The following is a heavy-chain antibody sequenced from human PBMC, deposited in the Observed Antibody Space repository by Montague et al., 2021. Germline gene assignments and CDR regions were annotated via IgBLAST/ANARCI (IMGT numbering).Heavy chain of an antibody. CDR2: SCLRADRNK. CDR3: SRIAFAVIRH. V-gene: IGHV6-1*01. Sequence: CAISGDSVAVNRPGCRWEKHSPALEPEWLVGSCLRADRNKDYAASVAGRVTVNPDTSKNQVSLELRAVTPVDTAVYYCSRIAFAVIRHWGQGTLVTVSS. CDR1: GDSVAVNRPG. D-gene: IGHD3-16*01. J-gene: IGHJ4*02.